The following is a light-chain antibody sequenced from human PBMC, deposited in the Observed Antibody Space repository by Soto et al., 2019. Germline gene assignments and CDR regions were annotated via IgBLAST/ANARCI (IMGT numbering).Light chain of an antibody. CDR1: QSISTW. CDR2: DAS. CDR3: QPYNSYPYT. V-gene: IGKV1-5*01. J-gene: IGKJ2*01. Sequence: DIQMTQSPSTVSASVGDAVTITCRASQSISTWLAWYQQKPGKAPNLLIYDASTLESGGPSGFSGSGSGTEFTLTISSLQPDDSATYYCQPYNSYPYTFGQGTKLEIK.